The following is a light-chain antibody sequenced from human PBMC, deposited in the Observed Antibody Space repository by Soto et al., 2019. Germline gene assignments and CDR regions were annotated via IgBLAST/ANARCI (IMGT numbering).Light chain of an antibody. CDR2: KAS. J-gene: IGKJ1*01. CDR1: QSISSW. V-gene: IGKV1-5*03. CDR3: QQYGSYWT. Sequence: DIQMTQSPSSLSASFGDRVTITCRASQSISSWLAWYQQKPGKAPKLLIYKASSLESGVPSRFSGSGSGTEFTLTICSLQPDEFAIYYCQQYGSYWTFGPGTKVDIK.